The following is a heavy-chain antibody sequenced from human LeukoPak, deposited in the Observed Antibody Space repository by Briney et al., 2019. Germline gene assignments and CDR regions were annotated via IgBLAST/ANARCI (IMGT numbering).Heavy chain of an antibody. J-gene: IGHJ4*02. Sequence: GGSLRLSCAASGFTFSSYGMHWVRQAPGKGLEWVTVIWLDGSNKYYADSVKGRFTISRDNSKDTLYLQMSSVRVNDTAVYYCARDRGRYYDSRGFYWGYYFDSWGQGILVTVST. D-gene: IGHD3-22*01. CDR1: GFTFSSYG. CDR2: IWLDGSNK. V-gene: IGHV3-33*01. CDR3: ARDRGRYYDSRGFYWGYYFDS.